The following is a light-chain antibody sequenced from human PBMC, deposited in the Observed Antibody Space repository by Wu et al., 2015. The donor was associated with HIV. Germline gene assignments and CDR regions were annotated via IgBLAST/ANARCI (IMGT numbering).Light chain of an antibody. CDR3: QQRGNWPALT. J-gene: IGKJ4*01. Sequence: EIVLTQSPATLSLSPGRRATLSCRASQSVTTYLAWYQQKPGQSPRLLIYEASKRATGIPARFSGSGSGTDFTLTISSLEPEDFAVYYCQQRGNWPALTFGEGTKVEIK. CDR1: QSVTTY. V-gene: IGKV3-11*01. CDR2: EAS.